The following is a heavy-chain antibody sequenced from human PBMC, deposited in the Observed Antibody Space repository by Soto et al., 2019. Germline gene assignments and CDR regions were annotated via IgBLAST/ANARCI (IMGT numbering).Heavy chain of an antibody. CDR1: GYTFTNFG. CDR2: IIPIFGTA. J-gene: IGHJ4*02. CDR3: ASHYDSSGDYYRGLDY. D-gene: IGHD3-22*01. V-gene: IGHV1-69*13. Sequence: GASVKVSCKTSGYTFTNFGLSWVRQAPGQGLEWMGGIIPIFGTADYAQKFQGRVTITADESTSTAYMELSSLRSEDTAVYYCASHYDSSGDYYRGLDYWGQGTLVTVSS.